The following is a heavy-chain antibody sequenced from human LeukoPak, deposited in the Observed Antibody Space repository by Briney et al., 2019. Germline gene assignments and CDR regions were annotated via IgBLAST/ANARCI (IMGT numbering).Heavy chain of an antibody. CDR1: GDSVSSNSAA. D-gene: IGHD1-26*01. CDR2: TYYRSKWYN. Sequence: SQTLSLTCAISGDSVSSNSAAWNWIRQSPSRGLEWLGRTYYRSKWYNDYAVSVKSRITINPDTSKNQFSLQLNSVTPEDTAVYYCARDTTMLGSWELALRAFDIWGQGTMVTVSS. V-gene: IGHV6-1*01. J-gene: IGHJ3*02. CDR3: ARDTTMLGSWELALRAFDI.